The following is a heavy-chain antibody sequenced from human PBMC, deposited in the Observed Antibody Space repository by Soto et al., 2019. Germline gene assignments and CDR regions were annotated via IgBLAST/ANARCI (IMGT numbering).Heavy chain of an antibody. V-gene: IGHV1-69*01. J-gene: IGHJ3*02. D-gene: IGHD5-12*01. Sequence: QVQLVQSGAEVKKPGSSVKVSCKASGGTFSGYAISWVRQAPGQGLEWMGGIIPIFGTANYAQKFQGRVTITADESTSTAYMELSSLRSEDTAVYYCARGESDIVATIRRDAFDIWGQGTMVTVSS. CDR2: IIPIFGTA. CDR1: GGTFSGYA. CDR3: ARGESDIVATIRRDAFDI.